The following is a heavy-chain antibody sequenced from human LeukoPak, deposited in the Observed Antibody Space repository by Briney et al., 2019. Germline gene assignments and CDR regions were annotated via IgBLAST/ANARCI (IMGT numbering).Heavy chain of an antibody. V-gene: IGHV3-7*01. CDR1: GFTFSSYW. D-gene: IGHD3-10*01. Sequence: GGSLRLSCAASGFTFSSYWMSWVRQAPGKGLEWVANIKQDGSEKYVDSVKGRFTISRDNAKNALYLQMNSLRAEDTAVYYCAKDLHYGSADYWGQGTLVTVSS. CDR2: IKQDGSEK. CDR3: AKDLHYGSADY. J-gene: IGHJ4*02.